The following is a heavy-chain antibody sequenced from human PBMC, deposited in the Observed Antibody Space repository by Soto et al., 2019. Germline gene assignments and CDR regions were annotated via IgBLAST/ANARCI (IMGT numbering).Heavy chain of an antibody. CDR2: IKQDGSEK. CDR1: GFTFSSHW. J-gene: IGHJ4*02. Sequence: GGSLRLSCAASGFTFSSHWMSWVRQAPGKGLEWVANIKQDGSEKYYVDSVKGRFTISRDNAKNSLYLQMNSLRAEDMAVYYCARAPWELLTVYYFDYWGQGTLVTVSS. CDR3: ARAPWELLTVYYFDY. V-gene: IGHV3-7*03. D-gene: IGHD1-26*01.